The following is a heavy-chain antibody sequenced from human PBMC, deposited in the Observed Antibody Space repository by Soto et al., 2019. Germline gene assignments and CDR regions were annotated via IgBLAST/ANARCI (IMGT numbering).Heavy chain of an antibody. CDR1: GYAFTTYG. CDR2: ISAHNGNT. Sequence: QVHLVQSGAEVKKPGASVKVSCKGSGYAFTTYGITWVRQAPGQGLEWMGWISAHNGNTNYAQKLQGRVTVTKDTSTSRAYMELRSPRSDDTAVYYCARGRYGDYWGQGALVTVSS. D-gene: IGHD1-1*01. V-gene: IGHV1-18*01. CDR3: ARGRYGDY. J-gene: IGHJ4*02.